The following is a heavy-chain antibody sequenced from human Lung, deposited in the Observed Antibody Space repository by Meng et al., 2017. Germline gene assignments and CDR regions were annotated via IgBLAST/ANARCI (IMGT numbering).Heavy chain of an antibody. V-gene: IGHV3-23*01. D-gene: IGHD2-2*01. Sequence: EVQVLGSGGGLVQPGGSRGLACSFSGFTFINSAMSWVRQAPGKGLEWVSGISIDGDRTYYVGSVKGRFTISRDNSKNTVYLQMNSLRGEDTAVYFCAKEEVPNDYWGQGTLVTVSS. CDR3: AKEEVPNDY. CDR2: ISIDGDRT. J-gene: IGHJ4*02. CDR1: GFTFINSA.